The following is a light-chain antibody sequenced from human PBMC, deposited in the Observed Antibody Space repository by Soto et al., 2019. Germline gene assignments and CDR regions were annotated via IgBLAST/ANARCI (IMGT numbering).Light chain of an antibody. CDR3: QPSDYWWT. J-gene: IGKJ1*01. V-gene: IGKV3-15*01. Sequence: EIGVTLSPCALSLSPGERATLSCRASQSFVNMYLAWYQQKPGQAPRLLMYSTSARATGVPARISGSGSGTEFTLTISSLQSEDFGVYYSQPSDYWWTFGHGTKVDI. CDR1: QSFVNMY. CDR2: STS.